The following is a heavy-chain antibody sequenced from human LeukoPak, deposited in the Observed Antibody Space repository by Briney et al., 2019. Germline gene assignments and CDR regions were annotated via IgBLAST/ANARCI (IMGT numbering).Heavy chain of an antibody. V-gene: IGHV3-7*01. CDR1: GFTFSSYW. J-gene: IGHJ6*03. CDR3: ARHVKILTGYYPMVGYYYYMDV. CDR2: IKQDGSEK. D-gene: IGHD3-9*01. Sequence: GGSLRLSCAAPGFTFSSYWMSWVRQAPGKGLEWVANIKQDGSEKYYVDSVKGRFTISRDNAKNSLYLQMNSLRAADTAVYYCARHVKILTGYYPMVGYYYYMDVWGKGTTVTISS.